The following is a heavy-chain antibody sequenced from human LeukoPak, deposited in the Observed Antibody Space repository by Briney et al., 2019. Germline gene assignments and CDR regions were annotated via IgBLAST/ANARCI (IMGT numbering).Heavy chain of an antibody. Sequence: VASVKVSCKASGGTFSKHAISWVRQAPGQGLEWMGGIIPLFGRASYAQKFQGRVTITTDESTSTVYMELSSLRLEDTAVYYCARNSRGSGYFYVCASWGQGTLVTVSS. D-gene: IGHD3-22*01. J-gene: IGHJ5*02. CDR2: IIPLFGRA. CDR1: GGTFSKHA. V-gene: IGHV1-69*05. CDR3: ARNSRGSGYFYVCAS.